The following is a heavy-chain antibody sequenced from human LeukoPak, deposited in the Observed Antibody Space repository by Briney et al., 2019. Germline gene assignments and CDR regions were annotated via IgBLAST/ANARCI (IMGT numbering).Heavy chain of an antibody. D-gene: IGHD1-26*01. Sequence: GGSLRLSCAASGFTLSTYSMNWVRQAPGKGLEWVSYINISGGTIYYADSVKGRFTISRDNAKNSLYLQMNSLRAEDTAVYYCARISFIVGAASNDYWGQGTLVTVSS. J-gene: IGHJ4*02. CDR1: GFTLSTYS. CDR3: ARISFIVGAASNDY. CDR2: INISGGTI. V-gene: IGHV3-48*01.